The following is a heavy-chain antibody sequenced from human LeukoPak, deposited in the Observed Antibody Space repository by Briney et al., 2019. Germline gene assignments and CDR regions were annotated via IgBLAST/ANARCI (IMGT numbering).Heavy chain of an antibody. J-gene: IGHJ4*02. V-gene: IGHV3-30*03. Sequence: GGSLRLSCAASGFTLSNYGVHYVRQAPGKGLEWVATMSYDGDKRYYGDSAQGRFIISGDSLQNTLYLQMNSLKTEDTAVYYCARDPTTTTVTTMGDYWGQGTLVTVSS. CDR1: GFTLSNYG. CDR2: MSYDGDKR. D-gene: IGHD4-17*01. CDR3: ARDPTTTTVTTMGDY.